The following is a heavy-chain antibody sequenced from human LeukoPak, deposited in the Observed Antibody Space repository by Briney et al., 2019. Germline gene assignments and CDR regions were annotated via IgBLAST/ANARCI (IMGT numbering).Heavy chain of an antibody. J-gene: IGHJ4*02. Sequence: QPGGSLRLSCAASGFTFSTFAMIWVRQPPGKGLEWVSSIFPSGGEIHYADSVRGRFTISRDNSKSTLSLQMNSLRAEDTAIYYCATYSQVLLPFESWGQGTLVTVSS. CDR3: ATYSQVLLPFES. V-gene: IGHV3-23*01. D-gene: IGHD5-18*01. CDR2: IFPSGGEI. CDR1: GFTFSTFA.